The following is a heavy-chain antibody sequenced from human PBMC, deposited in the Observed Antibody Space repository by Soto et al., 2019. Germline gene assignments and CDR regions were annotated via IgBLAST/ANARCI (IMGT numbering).Heavy chain of an antibody. D-gene: IGHD3-10*01. V-gene: IGHV4-59*02. CDR1: GASVSTYS. CDR3: ARGGTSGSAVLNWFDP. Sequence: SETLSLTCSVTGASVSTYSWSWIRQSPGKGLEWIGYIHYSGGTNYTPSLRSRVTISVDSSKNQLSLNLTSLTAADTAVYYCARGGTSGSAVLNWFDPWGQGTLVTGS. CDR2: IHYSGGT. J-gene: IGHJ5*02.